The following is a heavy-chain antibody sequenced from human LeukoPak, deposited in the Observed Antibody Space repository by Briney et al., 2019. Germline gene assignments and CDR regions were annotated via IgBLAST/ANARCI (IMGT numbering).Heavy chain of an antibody. D-gene: IGHD2-21*02. CDR2: IKPDGSEK. J-gene: IGHJ4*02. V-gene: IGHV3-7*03. Sequence: GGSLRLSCAASEFTFSSYWMSWVRQAPGKGLEWVATIKPDGSEKYYVDSVKGRFTISRDNAKNSLYLQMISLRAEDTAVYYCATDGGPDCGGDCPDFDFWGQGTLVTVSS. CDR1: EFTFSSYW. CDR3: ATDGGPDCGGDCPDFDF.